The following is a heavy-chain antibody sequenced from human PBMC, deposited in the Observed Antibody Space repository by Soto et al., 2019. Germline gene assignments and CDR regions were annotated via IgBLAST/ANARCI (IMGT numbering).Heavy chain of an antibody. Sequence: EVFLLQSGGGLVQPGGSLRLSCEASGFKFDYHDMSWVRQAPGKGLEWVSGIGAGGDDTYYADSVKGRFTISRDNSKSTLYLQMQSLRAADTAVYFWAKGRPTLIPFDPWGQGTQVTVS. J-gene: IGHJ5*02. CDR1: GFKFDYHD. CDR2: IGAGGDDT. V-gene: IGHV3-23*01. CDR3: AKGRPTLIPFDP.